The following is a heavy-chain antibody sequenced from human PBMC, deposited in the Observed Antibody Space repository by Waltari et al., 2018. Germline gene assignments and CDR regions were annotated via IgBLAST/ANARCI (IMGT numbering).Heavy chain of an antibody. J-gene: IGHJ4*02. CDR1: GFTFSSYG. D-gene: IGHD2-8*02. V-gene: IGHV3-33*08. Sequence: QVQLVESGGGVVQPGRSLRLSCAASGFTFSSYGMPWFRQAPGKGLEWVAVIWYDGSNKHYSDTVKGRFTTSRENSKNTRHLQMNSLRAEDTAMYYCARVDCTGGGCSGGDYWGQGTLVTVSS. CDR2: IWYDGSNK. CDR3: ARVDCTGGGCSGGDY.